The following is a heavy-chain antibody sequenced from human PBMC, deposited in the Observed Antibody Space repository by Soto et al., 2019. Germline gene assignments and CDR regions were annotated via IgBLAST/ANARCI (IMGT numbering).Heavy chain of an antibody. V-gene: IGHV4-31*03. CDR2: IYYSGST. CDR3: ARAGHSSSSEGANWFDP. Sequence: SETLSLTCTVSGDSISRSAYYWSWLRQHQGKGLEWIGYIYYSGSTYYNPSLKSRVTISVDTSKNQFSLKLSSVTAADTAVYYCARAGHSSSSEGANWFDPWGQGTLVTVSS. J-gene: IGHJ5*02. D-gene: IGHD6-6*01. CDR1: GDSISRSAYY.